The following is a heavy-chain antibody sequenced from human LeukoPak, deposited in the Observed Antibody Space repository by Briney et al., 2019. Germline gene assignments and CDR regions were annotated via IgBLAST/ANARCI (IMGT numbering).Heavy chain of an antibody. D-gene: IGHD6-19*01. J-gene: IGHJ5*02. V-gene: IGHV3-23*01. CDR3: RGSSGWHPVGWFDP. CDR2: FRGSGRDT. CDR1: GFTFGTFD. Sequence: GGSLRLSCAASGFTFGTFDMTWVRQAPGKGLEWVSIFRGSGRDTYYADSVKGRFTISRDNSKNTLYLQMNSLRAEDTAVYYCRGSSGWHPVGWFDPWGQGTLVTVSS.